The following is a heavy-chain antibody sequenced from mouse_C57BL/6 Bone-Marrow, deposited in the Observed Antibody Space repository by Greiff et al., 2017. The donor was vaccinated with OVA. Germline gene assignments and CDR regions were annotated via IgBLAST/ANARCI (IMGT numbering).Heavy chain of an antibody. Sequence: QVQLQQSGPELVKPGASVKISCKASGYAFRSSWMNWVKQRPGKGLEWIGRIYPGDGDTNYNGKFKGKATLTADKSSSTAYMQLSSLTSEDSAVYFCARGDYYGFSYWGQGTLVTVSA. D-gene: IGHD2-1*01. CDR2: IYPGDGDT. V-gene: IGHV1-82*01. CDR3: ARGDYYGFSY. CDR1: GYAFRSSW. J-gene: IGHJ3*01.